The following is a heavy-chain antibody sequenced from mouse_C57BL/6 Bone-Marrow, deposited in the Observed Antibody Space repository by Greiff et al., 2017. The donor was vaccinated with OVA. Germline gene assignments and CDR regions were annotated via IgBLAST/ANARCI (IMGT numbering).Heavy chain of an antibody. CDR2: ISNGGGST. CDR1: GFTFSDYY. V-gene: IGHV5-12*01. CDR3: ARHGLFYAMDY. J-gene: IGHJ4*01. Sequence: EVMLVESGGGLVQPGGSLKLSCAASGFTFSDYYMYWVRQTPEKRLEWVAYISNGGGSTYYPDTVKGRFTISRDNAKNTLYLQMSRLKSEDTAMYYCARHGLFYAMDYWGQGTSVTVSS.